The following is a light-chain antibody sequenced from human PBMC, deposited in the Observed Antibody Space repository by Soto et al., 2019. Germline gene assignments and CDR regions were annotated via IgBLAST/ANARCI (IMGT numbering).Light chain of an antibody. J-gene: IGLJ2*01. CDR1: SSDVGGYNY. V-gene: IGLV2-14*01. CDR3: SSYTSSSTVV. CDR2: DVS. Sequence: QSALTRPASVSGSPGQSITISCTGTSSDVGGYNYVSWYQQHPGKAPKLMIYDVSNRPSGVSNRFSGSKSGDTASLTISGLQAEDEADYHCSSYTSSSTVVFGGGTKVTVL.